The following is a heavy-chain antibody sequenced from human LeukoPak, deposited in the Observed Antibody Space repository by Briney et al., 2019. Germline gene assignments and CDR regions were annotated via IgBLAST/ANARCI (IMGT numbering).Heavy chain of an antibody. CDR1: GFXFSSYW. V-gene: IGHV3-74*01. CDR3: ASFPRDYGDYPRNFDY. J-gene: IGHJ4*02. D-gene: IGHD4-17*01. CDR2: INSDGSST. Sequence: PGGSLRLSCGASGFXFSSYWIHWVRQAPGKGLVWVPRINSDGSSTTYADSVKGRFPISRDNAKNTLYLKMNSLRAEDTAMYYCASFPRDYGDYPRNFDYWGQGTLVTVSS.